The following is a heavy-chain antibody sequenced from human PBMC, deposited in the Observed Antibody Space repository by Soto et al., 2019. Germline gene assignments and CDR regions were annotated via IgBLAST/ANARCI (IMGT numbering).Heavy chain of an antibody. V-gene: IGHV3-11*06. J-gene: IGHJ6*02. CDR2: ISSSSSYT. D-gene: IGHD4-17*01. CDR1: GFTFSDYY. Sequence: QVQLVESGGGLVKPGGSPRLSCAASGFTFSDYYMSWIRQAPGKGLEWVSYISSSSSYTNYADSVKGRFTISRDNAKNSLYLQMNSLRAEDTAVYYCARAGGDYDYYYGMDVWGQGTTVTVSS. CDR3: ARAGGDYDYYYGMDV.